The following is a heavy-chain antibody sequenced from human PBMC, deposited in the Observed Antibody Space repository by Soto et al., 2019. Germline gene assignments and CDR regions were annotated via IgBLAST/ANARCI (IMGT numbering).Heavy chain of an antibody. CDR1: GGSISSYY. CDR2: IYYSGST. D-gene: IGHD3-22*01. J-gene: IGHJ6*02. Sequence: SETLSLTCTVSGGSISSYYWSWIRQPPGKGLEWIGYIYYSGSTNYNPSLKSRVTISVDTSKNQFSLKLSSVTAADTAVYYCARDWYYYDSSGYSKPVWYYYYGMDVWGQGTTVTVSS. CDR3: ARDWYYYDSSGYSKPVWYYYYGMDV. V-gene: IGHV4-59*01.